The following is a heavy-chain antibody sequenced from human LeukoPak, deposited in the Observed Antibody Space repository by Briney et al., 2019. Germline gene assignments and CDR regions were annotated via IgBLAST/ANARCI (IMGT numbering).Heavy chain of an antibody. D-gene: IGHD1-26*01. CDR3: ARHFVRSGSYWADY. CDR2: IYHSGST. CDR1: GYSISSGYY. J-gene: IGHJ4*02. Sequence: SETLSLTCAVSGYSISSGYYRGWIRQPPGKGLEWIGIIYHSGSTYYNPSLKSRVTISVDTSKNQFSLRVTSVTAADTAVYYCARHFVRSGSYWADYWGQGTLVTVSS. V-gene: IGHV4-38-2*01.